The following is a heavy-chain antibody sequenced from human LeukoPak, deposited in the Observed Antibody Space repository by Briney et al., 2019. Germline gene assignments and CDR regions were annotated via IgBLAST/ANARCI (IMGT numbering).Heavy chain of an antibody. J-gene: IGHJ3*02. CDR1: GFTFSDYS. CDR2: ISGSSIYT. V-gene: IGHV3-11*05. CDR3: AREYISSAGRNVFDI. Sequence: GGSLRLSCAGSGFTFSDYSMSWIRQAPGKGLEWVSYISGSSIYTNYADSVKGRFTISRDNAKRSLYLQMKSLRAEDTDVYYCAREYISSAGRNVFDIWGQGTMVTVSS. D-gene: IGHD6-13*01.